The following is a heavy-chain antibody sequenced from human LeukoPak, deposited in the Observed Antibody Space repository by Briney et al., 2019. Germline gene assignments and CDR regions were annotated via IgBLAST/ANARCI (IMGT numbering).Heavy chain of an antibody. V-gene: IGHV4-61*02. CDR1: GGSISSGSYY. CDR3: ARWGMSGYDSSGYYSRQYFDY. D-gene: IGHD3-22*01. Sequence: SETLSLTCTVSGGSISSGSYYWSWIRQPAGKGLDYIGRIYTSGSTNYNPSLKSRVTISVDTSKNQFSLKLSSVTAADTAVYYCARWGMSGYDSSGYYSRQYFDYWGQGTLVTVSS. CDR2: IYTSGST. J-gene: IGHJ4*02.